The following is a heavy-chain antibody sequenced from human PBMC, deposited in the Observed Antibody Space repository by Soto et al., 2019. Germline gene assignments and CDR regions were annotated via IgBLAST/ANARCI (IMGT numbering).Heavy chain of an antibody. CDR3: ARAGYYYDSSGYSYYYYYGMDV. Sequence: QVQLVQSGAEVKKPGASVKVSCKASGYTFTGYYMHWVRQAPGQGFEWMGWINPNSGGTNYAQKFQGWVTMTRDTSISTAYMELSRLRSDDSAVYYCARAGYYYDSSGYSYYYYYGMDVWGQGTTVTVSS. CDR2: INPNSGGT. V-gene: IGHV1-2*04. D-gene: IGHD3-22*01. J-gene: IGHJ6*02. CDR1: GYTFTGYY.